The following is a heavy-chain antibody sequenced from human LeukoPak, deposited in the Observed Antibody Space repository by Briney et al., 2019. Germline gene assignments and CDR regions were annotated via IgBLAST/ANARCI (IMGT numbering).Heavy chain of an antibody. V-gene: IGHV4-30-4*08. CDR1: GGSISSGGYY. CDR3: ARDLLNEGNHLDY. Sequence: PSETLSLTCTVSGGSISSGGYYWSWIRQHPGKGLEWIGYIYYSGSTYYNPSLMSRVTISVDTSKNQFSLKLSSVTAADTAVYYCARDLLNEGNHLDYWGQGTLVTVSS. CDR2: IYYSGST. D-gene: IGHD4-23*01. J-gene: IGHJ4*02.